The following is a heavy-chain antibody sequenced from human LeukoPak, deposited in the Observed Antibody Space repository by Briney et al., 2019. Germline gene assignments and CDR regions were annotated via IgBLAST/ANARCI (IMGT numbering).Heavy chain of an antibody. CDR2: INWNSGTI. V-gene: IGHV3-9*01. CDR3: ARDLLPYSGSNGGVLDY. Sequence: PGGSLRLSCAASGFTFSSYAMHWVRQAPGKGLEWVSGINWNSGTIGYADSVKGRFTISRDNAKNSLYLQMNSLRAEDTAVYYCARDLLPYSGSNGGVLDYWGQGTLVTVSS. CDR1: GFTFSSYA. J-gene: IGHJ4*02. D-gene: IGHD1-26*01.